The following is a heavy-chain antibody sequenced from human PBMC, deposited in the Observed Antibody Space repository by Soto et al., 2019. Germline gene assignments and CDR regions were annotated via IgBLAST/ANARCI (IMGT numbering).Heavy chain of an antibody. CDR1: GFTFSTYA. V-gene: IGHV3-23*01. Sequence: GGSLRLSCAASGFTFSTYAMNWVRQAPGKGLEWVSVISGTGDNTYYADSVTGRFTISRDNSKNTLYLEINSLRADDSAVYYCVEPAYSSVPNFYHCMSVWLQLTTVTISS. CDR2: ISGTGDNT. D-gene: IGHD5-18*01. J-gene: IGHJ6*02. CDR3: VEPAYSSVPNFYHCMSV.